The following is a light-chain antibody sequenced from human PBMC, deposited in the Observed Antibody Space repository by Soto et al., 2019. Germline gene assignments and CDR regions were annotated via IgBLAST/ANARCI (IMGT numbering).Light chain of an antibody. Sequence: EIVLTQSPATLSLSPGERGTLSCRASQSVGRYLAWYQHKPGQAPRLLIYDTSNRAPGTPGRFGGSGSGTDCTLTISSLEPEDFAVYYCVQRSVWPWTVGQGTKVEV. J-gene: IGKJ1*01. CDR2: DTS. CDR3: VQRSVWPWT. V-gene: IGKV3-11*01. CDR1: QSVGRY.